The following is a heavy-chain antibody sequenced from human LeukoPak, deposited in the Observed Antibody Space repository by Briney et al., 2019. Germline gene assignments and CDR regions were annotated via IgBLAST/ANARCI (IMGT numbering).Heavy chain of an antibody. J-gene: IGHJ4*02. CDR1: GYIFTSNS. Sequence: ASVRVSCKPSGYIFTSNSITWVRQAPGQQLEWMGWISTFNGYTKYAQNLQGRITVTRDTSTRTVYLEMRNLRSDDTAVYFCARGEFYYDLWGQGTLVTVSS. CDR2: ISTFNGYT. V-gene: IGHV1-18*04. D-gene: IGHD3-16*01. CDR3: ARGEFYYDL.